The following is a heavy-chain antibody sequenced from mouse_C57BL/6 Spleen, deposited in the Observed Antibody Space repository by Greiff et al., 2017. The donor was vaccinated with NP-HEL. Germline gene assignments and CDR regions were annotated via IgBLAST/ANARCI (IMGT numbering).Heavy chain of an antibody. CDR1: GFTFSDYG. CDR3: ARNWVYYFDY. Sequence: EVQLVESGGGLVKPGGSLKLSCAASGFTFSDYGMHWVRQAPEKGLEWVAYISSGSSTIYYADTVKGRFTISRDNAKNTLFLQMTSLRSEDTDMYYCARNWVYYFDYWGQGTTLTVSS. D-gene: IGHD4-1*01. CDR2: ISSGSSTI. J-gene: IGHJ2*01. V-gene: IGHV5-17*01.